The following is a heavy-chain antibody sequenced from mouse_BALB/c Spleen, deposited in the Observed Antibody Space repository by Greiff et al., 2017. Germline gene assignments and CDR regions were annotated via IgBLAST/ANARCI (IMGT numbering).Heavy chain of an antibody. CDR3: ARDTYYYAMDY. CDR1: GISITTGNYR. Sequence: DVKLQESGPGLVKPSQTVSLTCTVTGISITTGNYRWSWIRQFPGNKLEWIGYIYYSGTITYNPSLTSRTTITRDTSKNQFFLEMNSLTAEDTATYYCARDTYYYAMDYWGQGTSVTVSS. V-gene: IGHV3-5*02. CDR2: IYYSGTI. J-gene: IGHJ4*01.